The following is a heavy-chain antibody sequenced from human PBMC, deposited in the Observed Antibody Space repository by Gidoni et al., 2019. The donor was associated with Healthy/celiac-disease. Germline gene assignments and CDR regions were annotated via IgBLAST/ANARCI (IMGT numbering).Heavy chain of an antibody. J-gene: IGHJ4*02. CDR1: GFTFSDYY. D-gene: IGHD3-10*01. Sequence: QVQLVESGGGLVKPGGTLRLSCAASGFTFSDYYMSWIRQAPGKGLEWVSYISSSGSTIYYADPVKGRFTISMDNAKNSLYLQMNCLIAEDTAVYYCARGVYYGSGSYYYYWGQGTLVTFSS. CDR2: ISSSGSTI. V-gene: IGHV3-11*01. CDR3: ARGVYYGSGSYYYY.